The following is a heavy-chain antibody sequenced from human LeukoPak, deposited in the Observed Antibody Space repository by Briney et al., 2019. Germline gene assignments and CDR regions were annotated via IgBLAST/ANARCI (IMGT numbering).Heavy chain of an antibody. V-gene: IGHV3-74*01. Sequence: GGSLRPSCAASGLTFSSYWMHWVRQAPGKGLVWVSRIYSDGSSTSYADSVKGRFTISRDNAKNTLYLQMNSLRAEDTAVYYCARDSYYYDSSRDAFDIWGQGTMVTVSS. J-gene: IGHJ3*02. D-gene: IGHD3-22*01. CDR3: ARDSYYYDSSRDAFDI. CDR2: IYSDGSST. CDR1: GLTFSSYW.